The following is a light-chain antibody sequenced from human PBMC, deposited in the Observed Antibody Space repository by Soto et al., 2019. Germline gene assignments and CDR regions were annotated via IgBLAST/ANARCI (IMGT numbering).Light chain of an antibody. V-gene: IGKV3-15*01. Sequence: EIVMTQSPASLSVSSGESATLSCRASQNVATNLAWYQHKPGQPPRLLIYGATTRATGVPARFSGSGSGTYFTLTIRGPQSEDSALYYCQQYNDWPPEGTFGQGTKLEIK. J-gene: IGKJ2*02. CDR3: QQYNDWPPEGT. CDR2: GAT. CDR1: QNVATN.